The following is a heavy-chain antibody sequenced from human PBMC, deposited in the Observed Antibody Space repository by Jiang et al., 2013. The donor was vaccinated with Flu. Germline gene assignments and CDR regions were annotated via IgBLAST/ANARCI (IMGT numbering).Heavy chain of an antibody. CDR1: GGSINSATYY. Sequence: GSGLVKPSQTLSLTCTVTGGSINSATYYWSWIRQPAGKGLEWIGRIFISGSTNYNPSLESRVTLSIDTSKNQFSLKLNSVTAADTAVYFCAREMSSGHAKNWGQGTLVTVSS. J-gene: IGHJ4*02. D-gene: IGHD6-19*01. CDR3: AREMSSGHAKN. CDR2: IFISGST. V-gene: IGHV4-61*02.